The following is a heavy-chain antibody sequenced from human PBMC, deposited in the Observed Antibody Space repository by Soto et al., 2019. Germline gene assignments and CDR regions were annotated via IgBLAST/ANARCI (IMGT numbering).Heavy chain of an antibody. J-gene: IGHJ6*02. V-gene: IGHV1-69*13. Sequence: ASVKVSCKDSGGTFSSYAISWVRQAPGQGLEWMGGIIPIFGTANYAQKFQGRVTITADESTSTAYMELSSLRSEDTAVYYCAGPPELTRIYYYYGMDVWGQGTTVTVSS. D-gene: IGHD1-7*01. CDR2: IIPIFGTA. CDR3: AGPPELTRIYYYYGMDV. CDR1: GGTFSSYA.